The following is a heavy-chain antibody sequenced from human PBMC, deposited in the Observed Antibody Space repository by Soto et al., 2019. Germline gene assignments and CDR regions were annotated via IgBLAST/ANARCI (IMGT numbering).Heavy chain of an antibody. D-gene: IGHD2-2*01. CDR3: AKDYPPSRRYCSSTSCHSNGFDP. J-gene: IGHJ5*02. Sequence: QVHLVESGGGVVQPGRSLRLSCAASGFTFSTYGMHWVRQAPGKGLEWVAVISFDGNLQYYADSVKGRFTISRDNSKNTLYLQMNSLRAEDTAVYYCAKDYPPSRRYCSSTSCHSNGFDPWGQGALVTVSS. V-gene: IGHV3-30*18. CDR2: ISFDGNLQ. CDR1: GFTFSTYG.